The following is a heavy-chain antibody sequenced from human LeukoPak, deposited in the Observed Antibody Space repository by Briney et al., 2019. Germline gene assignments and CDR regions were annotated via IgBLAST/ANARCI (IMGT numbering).Heavy chain of an antibody. CDR1: GDSVSSNNAV. Sequence: SQTLSLTCAISGDSVSSNNAVWNWIRQSPSRGLECLGKTYYRSKWNYDYAVSMKSRITINPDTSKNHFSLQLSSVTPEDTAVYYCARSVNSGCLDCWGQGVLVTVSS. CDR3: ARSVNSGCLDC. D-gene: IGHD3-10*01. J-gene: IGHJ4*02. V-gene: IGHV6-1*01. CDR2: TYYRSKWNY.